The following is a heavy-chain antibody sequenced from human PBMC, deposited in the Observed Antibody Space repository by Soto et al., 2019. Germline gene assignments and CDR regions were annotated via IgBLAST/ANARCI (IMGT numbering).Heavy chain of an antibody. CDR2: INWNGGST. Sequence: GGSLRLSCAASGFTFDDYGMSWVRQAPGKGLEWVSGINWNGGSTGYADSVKGRFTISRDNAKNSLYLQMNSLRAEDTALYHCASISAAGTKLNYYYYMDVWGKGTTVTVSS. J-gene: IGHJ6*03. V-gene: IGHV3-20*01. D-gene: IGHD6-13*01. CDR1: GFTFDDYG. CDR3: ASISAAGTKLNYYYYMDV.